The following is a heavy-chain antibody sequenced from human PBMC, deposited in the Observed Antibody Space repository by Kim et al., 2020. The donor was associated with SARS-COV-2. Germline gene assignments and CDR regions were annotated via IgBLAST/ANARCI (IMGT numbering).Heavy chain of an antibody. CDR3: TTDRHFDWLFTHSLGHDAFDI. D-gene: IGHD3-9*01. V-gene: IGHV3-15*01. J-gene: IGHJ3*02. CDR2: IKSKTDGGTT. CDR1: GFTFSNAW. Sequence: GGSLRLSCAASGFTFSNAWMSWVRQAPGKGLEWVGRIKSKTDGGTTDYAAPVKGRFTISRDDSKNTLYLQMNSLKTEDTAVYYCTTDRHFDWLFTHSLGHDAFDIWGQGTMVTVSS.